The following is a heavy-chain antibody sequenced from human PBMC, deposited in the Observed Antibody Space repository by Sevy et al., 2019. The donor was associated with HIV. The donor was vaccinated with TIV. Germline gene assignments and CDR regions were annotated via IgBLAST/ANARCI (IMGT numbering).Heavy chain of an antibody. J-gene: IGHJ5*02. V-gene: IGHV4-31*03. CDR3: ARVGRHNWFDP. CDR1: GGSISSGGYY. Sequence: SETLSLTCTVSGGSISSGGYYWSWIRQHPGKGLGWIGYIYYSGSTYYNPSLKSRVTISVDTSKNQFSLKLSSVTAADTAVYYCARVGRHNWFDPWGQGTLVTVSS. D-gene: IGHD3-10*01. CDR2: IYYSGST.